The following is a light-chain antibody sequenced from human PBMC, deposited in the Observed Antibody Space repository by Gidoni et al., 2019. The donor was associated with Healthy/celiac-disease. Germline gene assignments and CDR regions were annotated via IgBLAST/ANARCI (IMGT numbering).Light chain of an antibody. CDR3: QQSYSTPYT. CDR2: AAS. V-gene: IGKV1-39*01. Sequence: DIQMTQSPSSLSASVGDRVTITCRASQSISSYLNWYQQKPGKAPKLLIYAASSLQSGVPSRFSGSGSGTDFTLTISSLQPEDFATYYCQQSYSTPYTFGQGTKPRSN. J-gene: IGKJ2*01. CDR1: QSISSY.